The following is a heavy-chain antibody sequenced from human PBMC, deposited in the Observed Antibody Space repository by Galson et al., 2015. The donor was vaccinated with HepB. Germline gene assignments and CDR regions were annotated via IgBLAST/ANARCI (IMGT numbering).Heavy chain of an antibody. CDR3: VKDRKTEAYGMEV. V-gene: IGHV3-30*18. J-gene: IGHJ6*02. CDR1: GFTFSNYG. Sequence: SLRLSCAASGFTFSNYGMHWVRQAPGKGLEWVAVIMYDGSLKHYADSVNGRFTISRDNTENTLSLQMDSLRAEDTAVYYCVKDRKTEAYGMEVWGQGTTVTVSS. CDR2: IMYDGSLK. D-gene: IGHD2-21*01.